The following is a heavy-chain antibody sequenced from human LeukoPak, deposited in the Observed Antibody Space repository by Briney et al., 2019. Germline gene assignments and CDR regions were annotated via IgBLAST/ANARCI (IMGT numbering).Heavy chain of an antibody. CDR2: IIPIFGTA. CDR3: AREGGIPTTVPGVGYFDY. D-gene: IGHD3-16*01. Sequence: ASVKVSCKASGGTFSSYAISWVRQAPGQGLEWMGGIIPIFGTANYAQKFQGRVTITADESTSTAYMELSSLRSEDTAVYYCAREGGIPTTVPGVGYFDYWGQGTLVTVSA. V-gene: IGHV1-69*13. J-gene: IGHJ4*02. CDR1: GGTFSSYA.